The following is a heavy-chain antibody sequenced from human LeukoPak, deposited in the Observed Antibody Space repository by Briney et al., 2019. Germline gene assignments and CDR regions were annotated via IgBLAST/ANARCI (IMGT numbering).Heavy chain of an antibody. J-gene: IGHJ4*02. CDR3: ARGNLIAARPFDY. Sequence: SVKVSCKASGGTFSSYAISWVRQAPGQGLEWMGGIIPIFGTANYAQKFQGRATITTDESTSTAYMELSSLRSEDTAVYYCARGNLIAARPFDYWGQGTLVTVSS. CDR1: GGTFSSYA. V-gene: IGHV1-69*05. CDR2: IIPIFGTA. D-gene: IGHD6-6*01.